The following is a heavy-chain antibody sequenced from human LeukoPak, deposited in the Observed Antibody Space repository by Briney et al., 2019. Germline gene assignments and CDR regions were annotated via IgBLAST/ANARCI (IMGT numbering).Heavy chain of an antibody. Sequence: PGGSLRLSCAASGFTFSSCEMNWVRQAPGKGLEWVAYISSSASTIYYADSVKGRFTISRDNSKNTLYLQMNSLRAEDTAVYYCAKDPYYYDSSALEVAFDIWGQGTMVTVSS. CDR3: AKDPYYYDSSALEVAFDI. D-gene: IGHD3-22*01. J-gene: IGHJ3*02. V-gene: IGHV3-48*03. CDR1: GFTFSSCE. CDR2: ISSSASTI.